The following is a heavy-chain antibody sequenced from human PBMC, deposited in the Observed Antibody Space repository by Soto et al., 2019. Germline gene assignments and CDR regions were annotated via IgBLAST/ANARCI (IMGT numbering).Heavy chain of an antibody. J-gene: IGHJ4*02. D-gene: IGHD3-22*01. CDR1: GFTFSSYG. CDR2: ISGSGVNT. Sequence: GGSLRLSCAASGFTFSSYGMSWVRQAPGKGLEWVSAISGSGVNTYYADSVKGRFTISRDNSKNTLYLQMNSLRAEDTAVYSCARDRAAYYYESSGYQYFDYWGQGTPVTVSS. CDR3: ARDRAAYYYESSGYQYFDY. V-gene: IGHV3-23*01.